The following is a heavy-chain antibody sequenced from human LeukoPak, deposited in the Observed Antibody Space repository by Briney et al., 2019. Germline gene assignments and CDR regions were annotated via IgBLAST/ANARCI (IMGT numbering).Heavy chain of an antibody. CDR1: GFTFSTYG. V-gene: IGHV3-30*02. CDR2: IRYDGNIK. D-gene: IGHD4-17*01. CDR3: ANEDTVTTRIFDY. J-gene: IGHJ4*02. Sequence: PGGSLRLSCAASGFTFSTYGMHWVRQAPGKGLEWVAFIRYDGNIKYYADSVKGRFTISRDNSQNTLYLQMNSLRAEDTAVYYCANEDTVTTRIFDYWGQGALVTVSS.